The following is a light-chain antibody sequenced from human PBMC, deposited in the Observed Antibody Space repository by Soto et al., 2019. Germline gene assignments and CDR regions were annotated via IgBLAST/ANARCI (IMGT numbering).Light chain of an antibody. CDR2: GAS. J-gene: IGKJ2*01. CDR1: QSVTGSK. V-gene: IGKV3-20*01. Sequence: EIVLTQAPGPLSLSPGTRATLSCRASQSVTGSKLAWYQQRPGQAPRLLIYGASTRATDIPARFSGSGSGTNYTLTISGLEPEAFALYFCQQYGNSPFTFGQGT. CDR3: QQYGNSPFT.